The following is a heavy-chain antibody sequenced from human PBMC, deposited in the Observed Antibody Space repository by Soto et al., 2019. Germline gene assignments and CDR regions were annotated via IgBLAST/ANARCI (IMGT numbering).Heavy chain of an antibody. CDR2: INSDGSST. Sequence: EVQLVESGGGLVQPGGSLRLSCAASGFTFSSYWMHWVRQAPGKGLVSVSRINSDGSSTSYADSVKGRFTISRDNAKNTLYLQMNSLRAEDTAVYYCARGPGTIPRFDYWGQGTLVTVSS. J-gene: IGHJ4*02. CDR1: GFTFSSYW. V-gene: IGHV3-74*01. CDR3: ARGPGTIPRFDY.